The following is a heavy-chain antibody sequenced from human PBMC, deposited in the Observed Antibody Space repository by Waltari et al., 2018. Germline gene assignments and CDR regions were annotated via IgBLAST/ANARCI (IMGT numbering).Heavy chain of an antibody. Sequence: QDQLVQSGAEVKKPGASVKVYCKASGNTCTSYAMHRGHQATGQRLEWMGWINAGNGNTKYAQKFQGRVTITRDTAASTAYMELCSVRSEDTAVYYCARDERWCGMDVWGQGTTVTVSS. CDR2: INAGNGNT. D-gene: IGHD2-15*01. J-gene: IGHJ6*02. V-gene: IGHV1-3*01. CDR1: GNTCTSYA. CDR3: ARDERWCGMDV.